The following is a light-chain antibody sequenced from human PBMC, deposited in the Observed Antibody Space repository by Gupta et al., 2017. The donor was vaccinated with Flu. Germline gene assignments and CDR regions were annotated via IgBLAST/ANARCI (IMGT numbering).Light chain of an antibody. CDR2: VAS. CDR1: QDINRW. CDR3: QQEDNDPLT. V-gene: IGKV1D-16*01. Sequence: DIQMTQSPSSLSAFVGDTVIITCRASQDINRWLAWYQQRPEEAPKPLIFVASDLHSGMPSRFSGTGSGTHFTLTINNLQPEDFATYYCQQEDNDPLTFGRGTKVEIK. J-gene: IGKJ4*01.